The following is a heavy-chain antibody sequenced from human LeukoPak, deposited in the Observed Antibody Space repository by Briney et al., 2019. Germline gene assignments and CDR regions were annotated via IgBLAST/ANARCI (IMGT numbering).Heavy chain of an antibody. V-gene: IGHV3-23*01. Sequence: GRSLRLSCAASGFTFDDYAMHWVRQAPGKGLEWVSAISGSGGSTYYADSVKGRFTISRDNSKNTLYLQMNSLRAEDTAVYYCAKSGDTAMVTPDAFDIWGQGTMVTVSS. CDR2: ISGSGGST. D-gene: IGHD5-18*01. CDR3: AKSGDTAMVTPDAFDI. CDR1: GFTFDDYA. J-gene: IGHJ3*02.